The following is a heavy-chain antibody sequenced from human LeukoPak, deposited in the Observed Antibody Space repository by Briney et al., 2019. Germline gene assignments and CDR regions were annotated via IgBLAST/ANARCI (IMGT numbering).Heavy chain of an antibody. J-gene: IGHJ4*02. D-gene: IGHD4-17*01. CDR3: ARQYGRPFDY. Sequence: GESLKISCKGSGYSFSDSWIGWVRQMPGKGLEWMGIIYPGDSDTRYSPSFQGQVTIPADKSISTAYLQWSSLKATDTAMYYCARQYGRPFDYWGQGTLVTVSS. CDR1: GYSFSDSW. V-gene: IGHV5-51*01. CDR2: IYPGDSDT.